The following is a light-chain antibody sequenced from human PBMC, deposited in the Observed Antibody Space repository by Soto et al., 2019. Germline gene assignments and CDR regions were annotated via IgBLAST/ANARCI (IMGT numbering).Light chain of an antibody. CDR2: EVS. J-gene: IGLJ1*01. V-gene: IGLV2-14*03. CDR1: RRVVGAYDY. Sequence: SLTQPALWSGSSGQLITLSCTGTRRVVGAYDYFSSYLQPPGKVPNLMSYEVSYRPSGVSNRFSGSKSVNTATLTISGLQSDDEADYYCSSYTSSSTRVFGTGTKVTVL. CDR3: SSYTSSSTRV.